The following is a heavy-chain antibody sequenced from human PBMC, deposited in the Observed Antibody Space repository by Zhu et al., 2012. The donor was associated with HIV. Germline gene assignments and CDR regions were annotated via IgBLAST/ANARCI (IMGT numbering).Heavy chain of an antibody. V-gene: IGHV4-4*09. CDR3: ARAGYYDSSGYYYVGGFDY. J-gene: IGHJ4*02. CDR2: IYTSGST. D-gene: IGHD3-22*01. Sequence: QVQLQESGPGLVKPSETLSLTCTVSGGSISSYYWSWIRQPPGKGLEWIGYIYTSGSTNYNPSLKSRVTISVDTSKNQFSLKLSSVTAADTAVYYCARAGYYDSSGYYYVGGFDYWGQGTWSPSPQ. CDR1: GGSISSYY.